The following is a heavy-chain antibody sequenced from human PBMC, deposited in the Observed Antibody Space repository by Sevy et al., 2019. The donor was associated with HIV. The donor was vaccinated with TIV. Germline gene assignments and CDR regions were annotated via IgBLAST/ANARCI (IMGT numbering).Heavy chain of an antibody. Sequence: GGSLRLSCAASGFTFSSYGMHWVRQAPGKGLEWVAFIRYDGSNKYYADSVKGRFTISRDNSKNTLYLQMNSLRAEDTAVYYCAKDREAAAGTLDYWGQGTLVTASS. CDR1: GFTFSSYG. CDR3: AKDREAAAGTLDY. V-gene: IGHV3-30*02. CDR2: IRYDGSNK. J-gene: IGHJ4*02. D-gene: IGHD6-13*01.